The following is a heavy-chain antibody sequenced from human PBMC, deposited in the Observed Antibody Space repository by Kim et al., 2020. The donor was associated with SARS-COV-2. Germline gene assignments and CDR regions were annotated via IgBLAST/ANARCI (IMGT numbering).Heavy chain of an antibody. CDR3: AKDPGEWCIGY. J-gene: IGHJ4*02. CDR1: GFTFSSYG. V-gene: IGHV3-30*18. D-gene: IGHD2-8*01. Sequence: GGSLRLSCAASGFTFSSYGMHWVRQAPGKGLESVAVISYDGSNKYYADSVKGRFTISRDNSKNTPYLQMNSLRAEDTAVYSCAKDPGEWCIGYWGPGTLV. CDR2: ISYDGSNK.